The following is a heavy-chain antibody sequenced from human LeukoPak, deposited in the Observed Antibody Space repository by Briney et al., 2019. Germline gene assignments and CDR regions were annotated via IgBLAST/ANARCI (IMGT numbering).Heavy chain of an antibody. CDR1: GGSISGSSYY. V-gene: IGHV4-39*01. J-gene: IGHJ3*02. CDR2: IYYSGST. D-gene: IGHD4-17*01. CDR3: ATTTVTVRHDAFDI. Sequence: PSETLSLTCTVSGGSISGSSYYWGWIRQPPGKGLEWIGSIYYSGSTYYNLSLKSRVTISVDTSKNQFSLKLRSVTAADTAVYYCATTTVTVRHDAFDIWGQGTMVTVSS.